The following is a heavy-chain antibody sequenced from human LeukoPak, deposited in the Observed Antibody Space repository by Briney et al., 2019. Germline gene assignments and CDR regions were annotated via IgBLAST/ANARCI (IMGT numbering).Heavy chain of an antibody. J-gene: IGHJ4*02. D-gene: IGHD4-17*01. V-gene: IGHV3-33*06. CDR2: IWYDGSRK. CDR1: GFTFSSSG. Sequence: GGSLRLSCITFGFTFSSSGMHWVRQVPGKGLEWVADIWYDGSRKFYTGSVKDRFIVSRDNGKNTLYLQMDSLSVEDTAVYYCAKDADQYADSYYDWWGQGTLVTVSS. CDR3: AKDADQYADSYYDW.